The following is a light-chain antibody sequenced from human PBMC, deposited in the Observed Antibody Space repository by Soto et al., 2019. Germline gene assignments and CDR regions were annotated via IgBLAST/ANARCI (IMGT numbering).Light chain of an antibody. J-gene: IGKJ1*01. CDR1: QDIGKS. V-gene: IGKV1-27*01. Sequence: DIQMTQSPSSLSASVGDRLTITCRASQDIGKSLAWYQQRPGKVPKPLIYAASTLHSGVPYRFSGGGSGTHFTLTISNLQPEDVATYYCQMYVTAPETFGQGTKVEIK. CDR2: AAS. CDR3: QMYVTAPET.